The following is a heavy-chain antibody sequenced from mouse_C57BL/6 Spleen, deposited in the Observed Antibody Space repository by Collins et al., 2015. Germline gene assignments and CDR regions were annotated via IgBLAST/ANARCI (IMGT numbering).Heavy chain of an antibody. V-gene: IGHV2-9*02. Sequence: VIWAGGSTNYNSALMSRLSISKDNSKSQVFLKMNSLQTDDTAMYYCARTYGSRGHFDYWGQGTTLTVSS. CDR2: IWAGGST. D-gene: IGHD1-1*01. J-gene: IGHJ2*01. CDR3: ARTYGSRGHFDY.